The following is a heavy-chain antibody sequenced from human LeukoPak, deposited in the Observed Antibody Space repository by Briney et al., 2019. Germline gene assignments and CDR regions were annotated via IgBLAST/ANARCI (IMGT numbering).Heavy chain of an antibody. CDR1: GGSISSYY. Sequence: SETLSLTCTVSGGSISSYYWSWIRQPAGKGLEWIGRIYGSGSTNYNASLKSRVTISVDKSKNQFSLKLSSVTASDTAVYYCARGVLQQPYFDYWGEGPLVSVSS. CDR2: IYGSGST. V-gene: IGHV4-4*07. CDR3: ARGVLQQPYFDY. D-gene: IGHD6-13*01. J-gene: IGHJ4*02.